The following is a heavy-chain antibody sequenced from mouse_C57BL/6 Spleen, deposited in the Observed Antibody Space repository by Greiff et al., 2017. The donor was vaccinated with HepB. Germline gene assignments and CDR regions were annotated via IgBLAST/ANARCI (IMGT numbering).Heavy chain of an antibody. CDR2: IYPGGGYT. J-gene: IGHJ1*03. CDR3: ARGEGREGYFDV. CDR1: GYTFTNYW. D-gene: IGHD3-3*01. Sequence: QVQLKESGAELVRPGTSVKMSCKASGYTFTNYWIGWAKQRPGHGLEWIGDIYPGGGYTNYNEKFKGKATLTADKSSSTAYMQFSSLTSEDSAIYYCARGEGREGYFDVWGTGTTVTVSS. V-gene: IGHV1-63*01.